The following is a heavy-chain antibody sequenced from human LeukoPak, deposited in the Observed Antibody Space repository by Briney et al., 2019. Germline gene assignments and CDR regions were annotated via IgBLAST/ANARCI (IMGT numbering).Heavy chain of an antibody. CDR3: AKARGYSDF. V-gene: IGHV3-43*02. J-gene: IGHJ4*02. D-gene: IGHD5-12*01. Sequence: PGGSLRLSCAASGFTFDDYAMHWVRQAPGKGLEWVCLISGDGGDTFYADPVKGRFTITRDNSKKSLYLQMNSLRTEDTAFYYCAKARGYSDFWGQGTLVTVSS. CDR1: GFTFDDYA. CDR2: ISGDGGDT.